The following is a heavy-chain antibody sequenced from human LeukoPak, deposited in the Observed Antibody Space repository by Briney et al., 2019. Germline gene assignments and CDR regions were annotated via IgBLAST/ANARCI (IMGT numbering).Heavy chain of an antibody. CDR3: ARDTDSSGYSSFDY. V-gene: IGHV3-30*04. CDR1: GFTFSTYA. CDR2: ISYDGSNK. Sequence: GRSLRLSCAASGFTFSTYAMHWVHQAPGKGLEWVAAISYDGSNKNYADSVKGRFTISRDNSKNTLYLQMNSLRAEDTAVYYCARDTDSSGYSSFDYWGQGTLVTVSS. D-gene: IGHD3-22*01. J-gene: IGHJ4*02.